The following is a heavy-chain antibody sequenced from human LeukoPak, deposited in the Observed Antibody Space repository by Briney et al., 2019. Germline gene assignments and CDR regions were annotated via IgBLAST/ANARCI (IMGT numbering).Heavy chain of an antibody. CDR1: GFTFSSYS. V-gene: IGHV3-48*04. D-gene: IGHD1-1*01. Sequence: PGGSLRLSCAASGFTFSSYSMNWVRQAPGKGLEWVSYISSSSSTIYYADSVKGRFTISRDNAKNSLYLQMNSLRAEDTAVYYCARDGLERRNYYYYGMDVWGQGTTVTVSS. CDR3: ARDGLERRNYYYYGMDV. J-gene: IGHJ6*02. CDR2: ISSSSSTI.